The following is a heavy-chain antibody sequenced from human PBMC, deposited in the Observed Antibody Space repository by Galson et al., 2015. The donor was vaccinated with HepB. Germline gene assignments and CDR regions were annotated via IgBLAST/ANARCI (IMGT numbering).Heavy chain of an antibody. V-gene: IGHV1-2*06. CDR3: ARDGDCSGGSCYWYFDL. CDR2: INPNSGGT. Sequence: SVKVFCKASGYTFTGYYMHWVRQAPGQGLEWMGRINPNSGGTNYAQKFQGRVTMTRDTSISTAYMELSRLRSDDTAVYYCARDGDCSGGSCYWYFDLWGRGTLVTVSS. D-gene: IGHD2-15*01. J-gene: IGHJ2*01. CDR1: GYTFTGYY.